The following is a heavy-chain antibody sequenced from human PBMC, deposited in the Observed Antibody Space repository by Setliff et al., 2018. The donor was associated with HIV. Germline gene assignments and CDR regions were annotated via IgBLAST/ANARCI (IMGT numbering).Heavy chain of an antibody. CDR3: ARADSSNWYHVDY. J-gene: IGHJ4*02. Sequence: ASVKVSCKAPGYAFTSQFMHWVRQAPGQGLEWMGIISPSGDRTTYAQRFRGRVTMTSDTSTGTVYMELSSLRSEDTAVYYCARADSSNWYHVDYWGQGTLVTVSS. CDR2: ISPSGDRT. V-gene: IGHV1-46*01. D-gene: IGHD6-13*01. CDR1: GYAFTSQF.